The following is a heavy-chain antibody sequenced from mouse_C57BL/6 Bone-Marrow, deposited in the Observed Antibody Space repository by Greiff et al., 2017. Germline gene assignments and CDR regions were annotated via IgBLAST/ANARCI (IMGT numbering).Heavy chain of an antibody. CDR3: TTVSTLRPYGCYFDY. Sequence: EVQLQESGAELVRPGASVKLSCTASGFNIKDDYMHWVKQRPEQGLEWIGWIDPENGDTEYASKFQGKATITADTSSNTAYLQLSSLTSEDTAVYYCTTVSTLRPYGCYFDYWGQGTTLTVSS. J-gene: IGHJ2*01. CDR2: IDPENGDT. D-gene: IGHD1-2*01. CDR1: GFNIKDDY. V-gene: IGHV14-4*01.